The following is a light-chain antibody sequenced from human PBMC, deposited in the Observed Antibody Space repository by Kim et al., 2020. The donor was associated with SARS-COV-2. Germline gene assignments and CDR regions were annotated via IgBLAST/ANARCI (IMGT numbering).Light chain of an antibody. V-gene: IGLV3-21*04. Sequence: APGKAARITCGGNNIGSKSVHWYQQKPGQGPVLVINYDTARPSGIPERISGSNSGNTATLTISRVEAGDEADYYCQVWDSSSDHRVFGGGTQLTVL. J-gene: IGLJ3*02. CDR1: NIGSKS. CDR3: QVWDSSSDHRV. CDR2: YDT.